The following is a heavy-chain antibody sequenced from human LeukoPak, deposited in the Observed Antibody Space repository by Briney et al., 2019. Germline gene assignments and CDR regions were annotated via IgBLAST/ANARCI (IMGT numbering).Heavy chain of an antibody. Sequence: SETLSLTCTVSGYSISSGYYWGWIRQPPGKGLEWIGSIYHSGSTYYNPSLKSRVTISVDTSKNQFSLKLSSVTAADTAVYYCARAPSHYGDPIDYWGQGTLVTVSS. CDR3: ARAPSHYGDPIDY. V-gene: IGHV4-38-2*02. CDR1: GYSISSGYY. CDR2: IYHSGST. D-gene: IGHD4-17*01. J-gene: IGHJ4*02.